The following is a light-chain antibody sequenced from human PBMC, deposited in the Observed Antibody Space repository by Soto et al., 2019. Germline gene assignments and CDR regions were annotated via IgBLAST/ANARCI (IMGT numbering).Light chain of an antibody. V-gene: IGLV2-14*01. CDR1: SSDVGIYNY. Sequence: QSVLTQPASVSGSPGQSITISCTGTSSDVGIYNYVSWYQQEPGKAPKLLIYGVTSRPSGVSDRFSGSKSGNTASLTISGLQAEDESDYYCFSYTTSSTYVFGTGTKVTV. J-gene: IGLJ1*01. CDR2: GVT. CDR3: FSYTTSSTYV.